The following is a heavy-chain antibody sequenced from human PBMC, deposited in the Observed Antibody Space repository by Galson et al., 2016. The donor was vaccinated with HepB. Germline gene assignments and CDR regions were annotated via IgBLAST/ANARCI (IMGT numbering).Heavy chain of an antibody. CDR1: GDSVSSNSAA. J-gene: IGHJ4*02. CDR2: TYYRSKWYN. CDR3: ARVVGRGVYDGRFDY. D-gene: IGHD5/OR15-5a*01. V-gene: IGHV6-1*01. Sequence: YAISGDSVSSNSAAWNWIRQSPSRGLEWLGRTYYRSKWYNDYAESVKSRITINPDTSKNQFSLQLNSVTPEDTAVYYCARVVGRGVYDGRFDYWGQGILVTVSS.